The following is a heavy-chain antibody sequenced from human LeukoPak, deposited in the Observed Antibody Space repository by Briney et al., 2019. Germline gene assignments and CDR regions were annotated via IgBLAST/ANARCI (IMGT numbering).Heavy chain of an antibody. CDR2: FSSGAST. J-gene: IGHJ4*02. Sequence: PGGSLRLSCAASGFTTSSYAMSWVRQAPGKGLEWVSSFSSGASTDYADSVKGRFTISRDNPKNTVYLQMNSLRAEDTAVYYCAKQRVSNGYYYFDYWGQGTLVTVSS. D-gene: IGHD3-22*01. CDR1: GFTTSSYA. V-gene: IGHV3-23*01. CDR3: AKQRVSNGYYYFDY.